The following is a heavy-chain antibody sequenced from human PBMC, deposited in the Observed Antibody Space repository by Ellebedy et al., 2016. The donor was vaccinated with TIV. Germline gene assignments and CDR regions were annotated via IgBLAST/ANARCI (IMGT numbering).Heavy chain of an antibody. CDR3: VTGGSDY. Sequence: GESLKISCAASGFTFSHYSMNWVRQAPGKGLEWVSYISDISSNVYYADSVKGRFSISRDNAKSSLFLQMNSLRTDDTAVYYCVTGGSDYWGQGTLVTVSS. CDR1: GFTFSHYS. V-gene: IGHV3-48*04. J-gene: IGHJ4*02. CDR2: ISDISSNV. D-gene: IGHD3-10*01.